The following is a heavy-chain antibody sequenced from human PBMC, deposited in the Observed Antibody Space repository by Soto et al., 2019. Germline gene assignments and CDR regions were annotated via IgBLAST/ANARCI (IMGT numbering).Heavy chain of an antibody. V-gene: IGHV6-1*01. Sequence: LPTLSLACAISGDSVSSNTAAWNWIRSSPSRGLEWLGRTYYRSNWRHDYAVSVKSRITVNPDTSKNHFSLQLNSVTPDDTAVYYCARGVGGSCFDLWGQGTLVTVSS. D-gene: IGHD2-15*01. J-gene: IGHJ5*02. CDR1: GDSVSSNTAA. CDR3: ARGVGGSCFDL. CDR2: TYYRSNWRH.